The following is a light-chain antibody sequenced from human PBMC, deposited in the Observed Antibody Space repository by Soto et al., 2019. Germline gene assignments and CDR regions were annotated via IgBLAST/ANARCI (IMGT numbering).Light chain of an antibody. CDR2: NVS. Sequence: DVLMTQSPLSLPVTLGQPASISCWSSRSLAYIDGNTYLNWFQQRPGQSPRRLIYNVSNRDSGVPDSIRSSGSGTALPLKISRVEAEDVAVYYCMQGTPWPPYTFGQGTKLEIK. V-gene: IGKV2-30*01. J-gene: IGKJ2*01. CDR3: MQGTPWPPYT. CDR1: RSLAYIDGNTY.